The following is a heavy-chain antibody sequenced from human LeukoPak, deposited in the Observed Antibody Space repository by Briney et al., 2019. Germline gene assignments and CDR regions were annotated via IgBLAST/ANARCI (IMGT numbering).Heavy chain of an antibody. CDR1: GFTFTSYW. CDR3: ATDLG. Sequence: GESLRLSCAASGFTFTSYWMHWVRQAPGKGLVWVSRVNHDGSGTAYADSVTGRFTISRDNAKNTVYLQMNSLRAEDTAVYYCATDLGWGQGTLVTVSS. CDR2: VNHDGSGT. J-gene: IGHJ4*02. V-gene: IGHV3-74*01. D-gene: IGHD4-17*01.